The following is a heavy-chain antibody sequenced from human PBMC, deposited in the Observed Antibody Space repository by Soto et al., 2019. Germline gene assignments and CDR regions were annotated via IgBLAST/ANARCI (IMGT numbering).Heavy chain of an antibody. Sequence: ASVKVSCKASGYTFTRHYMHWVRQAPGQGLEWMGIINPSSGTISHAQKFQGRVTMTRDTSTSSVYMELSSLKSEDTAVYYCTRGLERYYFDYWGQRTLVTVSS. CDR3: TRGLERYYFDY. CDR1: GYTFTRHY. V-gene: IGHV1-46*03. J-gene: IGHJ4*02. D-gene: IGHD3-3*01. CDR2: INPSSGTI.